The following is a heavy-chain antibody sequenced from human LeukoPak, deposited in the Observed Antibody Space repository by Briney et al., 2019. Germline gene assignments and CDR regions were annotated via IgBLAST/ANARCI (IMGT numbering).Heavy chain of an antibody. D-gene: IGHD4-11*01. CDR3: GKDSRPSVTTLRSRWTDS. V-gene: IGHV3-23*01. CDR2: ISFSGGNT. CDR1: GFTFSTYA. J-gene: IGHJ4*02. Sequence: GGSLRLSCVASGFTFSTYAMNWVRQAPGKGLEWVSVISFSGGNTNYADSVRGRFTMSRDNSKNTLYLQMNSLRAEDTAVYYCGKDSRPSVTTLRSRWTDSWGQGTLVTVSS.